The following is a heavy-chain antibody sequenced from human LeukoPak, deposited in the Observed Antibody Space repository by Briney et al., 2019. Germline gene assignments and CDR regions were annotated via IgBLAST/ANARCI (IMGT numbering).Heavy chain of an antibody. V-gene: IGHV3-23*01. CDR2: ISGSGGST. J-gene: IGHJ4*02. D-gene: IGHD3-22*01. Sequence: TGGSLRLSCAASGFTFSSYAMSWVRQAPGKGLEWVSAISGSGGSTYYADSVKGRFTISRDNSKNTLYLQMNSLRAEDTAVYYCAKDYYDSSGYYPFDYWGQGTLVTVSS. CDR3: AKDYYDSSGYYPFDY. CDR1: GFTFSSYA.